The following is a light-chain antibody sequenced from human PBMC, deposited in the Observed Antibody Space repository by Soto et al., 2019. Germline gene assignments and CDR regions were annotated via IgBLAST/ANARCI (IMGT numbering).Light chain of an antibody. CDR1: QSVSSN. J-gene: IGKJ1*01. CDR2: GAS. Sequence: ELVMTQSPATLSVSPGDRATLSCRASQSVSSNLAWYQQKPGQAPRLLIYGASTRATGIPARFSGSGSGTEFTLTISSLQSEDFAVYCCQQYNTWPRTFGQGTKVEIK. CDR3: QQYNTWPRT. V-gene: IGKV3-15*01.